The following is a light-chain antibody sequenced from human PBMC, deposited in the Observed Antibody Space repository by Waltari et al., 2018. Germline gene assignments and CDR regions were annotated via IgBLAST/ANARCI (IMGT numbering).Light chain of an antibody. J-gene: IGKJ4*01. CDR2: KAS. CDR3: QQYNSYSLLT. V-gene: IGKV1-5*03. CDR1: QSISKW. Sequence: DIQMTQSPSTLPASVGDRVIITCRASQSISKWLAWYQQKPGKAPNLLIYKASTLESGFPSRFSGSGSGTDFSLTISSLQPDDFATYYCQQYNSYSLLTFGGGTKIEIK.